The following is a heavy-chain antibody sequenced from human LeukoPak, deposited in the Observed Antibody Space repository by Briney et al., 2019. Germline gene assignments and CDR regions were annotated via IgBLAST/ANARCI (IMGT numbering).Heavy chain of an antibody. J-gene: IGHJ5*02. CDR3: ARHNIRGVTHWSDP. CDR2: IYHDGNT. V-gene: IGHV4-38-2*02. CDR1: GYSISSGYY. D-gene: IGHD3-10*01. Sequence: SETLSLTCSVSGYSISSGYYWGWIRQPPGKGLEWIGNIYHDGNTYYNPSLKSRVTISVDTSKNQFSLRLSSVTAADTAVYFCARHNIRGVTHWSDPWGQGTRVTVSS.